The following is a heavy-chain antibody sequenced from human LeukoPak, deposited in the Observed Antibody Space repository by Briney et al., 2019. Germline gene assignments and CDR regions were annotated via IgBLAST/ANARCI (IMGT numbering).Heavy chain of an antibody. CDR3: ARVEAARFDP. CDR2: INPSGGST. D-gene: IGHD6-13*01. Sequence: ASVKVSCKASGYTFTSYYMHWVRQAPGQGLEWMGIINPSGGSTSYAQKFQGRVTMTGDMSTSTVYMELSSLRSEDTAVYYCARVEAARFDPWGQGTLVTVSS. CDR1: GYTFTSYY. J-gene: IGHJ5*02. V-gene: IGHV1-46*01.